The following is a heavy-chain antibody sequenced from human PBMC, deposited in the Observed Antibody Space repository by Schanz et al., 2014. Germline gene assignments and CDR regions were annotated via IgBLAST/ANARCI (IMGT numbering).Heavy chain of an antibody. CDR3: VKDLQRELLRDDHYYGMDV. Sequence: LVESGGGVVQPGRSLRLSGAASGFTFSSYGMHWVRQVPGKGLEWVAVVCYDGSKKYYADSVKGRFTTSRDNSKNTMYLQMNSLRAEDTAVYYCVKDLQRELLRDDHYYGMDVWGQGTTVTVSS. D-gene: IGHD1-26*01. CDR1: GFTFSSYG. CDR2: VCYDGSKK. J-gene: IGHJ6*02. V-gene: IGHV3-33*06.